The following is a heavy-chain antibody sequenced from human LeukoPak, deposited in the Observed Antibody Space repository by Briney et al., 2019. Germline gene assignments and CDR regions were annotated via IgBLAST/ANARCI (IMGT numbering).Heavy chain of an antibody. D-gene: IGHD5-24*01. CDR2: IKQDGSKK. CDR3: ARVGYIDEGIDY. J-gene: IGHJ4*02. CDR1: GFTFSSYV. Sequence: GGSLRLSCAASGFTFSSYVMTWVRQAPGKGLEWVANIKQDGSKKSYVGSVKGRFTISRDNAKNSLYLQMNSLRAEDTAIYYCARVGYIDEGIDYWGQGTLVTVSS. V-gene: IGHV3-7*04.